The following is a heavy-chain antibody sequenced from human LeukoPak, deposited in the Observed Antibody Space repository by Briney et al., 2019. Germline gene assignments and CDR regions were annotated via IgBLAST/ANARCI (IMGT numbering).Heavy chain of an antibody. D-gene: IGHD6-19*01. CDR3: APGYSSGWLFS. CDR2: IYYSGST. V-gene: IGHV4-59*01. J-gene: IGHJ5*02. CDR1: GGSISSYY. Sequence: ASETLSLTCTVSGGSISSYYWSWIRQPPGKGLEWIGYIYYSGSTNYNPSLKSRVTISVDTSKNQFSLKLSSVTAADTAVYYCAPGYSSGWLFSWGQGTLVTVSS.